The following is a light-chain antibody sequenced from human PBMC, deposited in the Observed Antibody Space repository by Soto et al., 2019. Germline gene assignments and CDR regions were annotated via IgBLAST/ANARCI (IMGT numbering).Light chain of an antibody. CDR3: SSYSSSSRVV. Sequence: QPASVSASPGQSITISCTGTSSDIGGYNYVSWYQQHPGAAPKLVIYDVNVRPSGVSNRFSGSKSGDTASLTISGLQTEDEADYYCSSYSSSSRVVFGGGTKLTVL. CDR1: SSDIGGYNY. V-gene: IGLV2-14*03. CDR2: DVN. J-gene: IGLJ2*01.